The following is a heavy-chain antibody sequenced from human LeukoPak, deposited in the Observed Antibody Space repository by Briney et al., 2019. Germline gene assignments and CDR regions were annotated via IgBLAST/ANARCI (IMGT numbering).Heavy chain of an antibody. Sequence: GGSLRLSCAASGFTFSSYGMHWVRQAPGKGLEWVAVISYDGSNKYYADSVKGRFTISRDNSKNTLYLQMNSLRAEDTAVYYCAKERAALRYYFDYWGQGTPVTVSS. V-gene: IGHV3-30*18. D-gene: IGHD6-6*01. CDR1: GFTFSSYG. CDR3: AKERAALRYYFDY. J-gene: IGHJ4*02. CDR2: ISYDGSNK.